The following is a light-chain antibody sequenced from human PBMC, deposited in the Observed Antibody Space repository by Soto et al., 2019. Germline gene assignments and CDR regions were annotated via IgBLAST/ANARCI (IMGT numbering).Light chain of an antibody. CDR3: QQANSFPLT. J-gene: IGKJ4*01. Sequence: DIQMTQSPSSLSASVGDRVTITCRASQDIRSDLGWFQQKPGKAPKRLIYAASTLESGVPSRFSGSGSGTDFTLTIGSLQPEDFATYYCQQANSFPLTFGGGTKVDIK. CDR2: AAS. V-gene: IGKV1-17*01. CDR1: QDIRSD.